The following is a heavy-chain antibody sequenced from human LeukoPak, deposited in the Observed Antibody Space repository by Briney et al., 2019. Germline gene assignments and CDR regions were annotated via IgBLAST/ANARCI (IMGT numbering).Heavy chain of an antibody. CDR1: GYTLTELS. Sequence: ASVKVSCKVSGYTLTELSMFWVRQAPGKGLEWMGGFDPEDGEPMYAQKFQGRVTMTEDTSTDTAYMELRSLRSEDTAVYYCATEKDELLDSWGQGTLVTVSS. J-gene: IGHJ5*01. CDR3: ATEKDELLDS. D-gene: IGHD1-1*01. CDR2: FDPEDGEP. V-gene: IGHV1-24*01.